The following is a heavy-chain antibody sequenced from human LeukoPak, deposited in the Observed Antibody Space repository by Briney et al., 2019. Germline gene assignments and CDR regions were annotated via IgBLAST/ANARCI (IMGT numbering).Heavy chain of an antibody. J-gene: IGHJ4*02. Sequence: GASVKVSCKASGYTFTSYGISWVRRAPGQGLEWMGWISAYNGNTNYAQKLQGRVTMTTDTSTSTAYMELRSLRSDDTAVYYCARAEPGVYAHYFDYWGQGTLVTVSS. V-gene: IGHV1-18*01. CDR1: GYTFTSYG. CDR2: ISAYNGNT. CDR3: ARAEPGVYAHYFDY. D-gene: IGHD2-8*01.